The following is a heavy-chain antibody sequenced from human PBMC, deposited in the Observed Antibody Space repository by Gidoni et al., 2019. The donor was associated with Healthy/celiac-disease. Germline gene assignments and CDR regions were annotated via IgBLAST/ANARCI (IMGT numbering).Heavy chain of an antibody. D-gene: IGHD6-19*01. CDR1: GFTFCSYE. CDR3: ARDEHAGYSSGGPDY. CDR2: ISSSGSTI. J-gene: IGHJ4*02. V-gene: IGHV3-48*03. Sequence: EVQLVESGGGLVQPGGSLRLSCAASGFTFCSYEMNWVRQAPGKGLEWFSYISSSGSTIYYADSVKGRFTISRDNAKNSLYLQMNSLRAEDTAVYYCARDEHAGYSSGGPDYWGQGTLVTVSS.